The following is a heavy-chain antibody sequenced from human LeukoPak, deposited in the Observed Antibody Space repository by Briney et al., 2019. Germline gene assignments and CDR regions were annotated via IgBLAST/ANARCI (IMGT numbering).Heavy chain of an antibody. D-gene: IGHD2-21*01. Sequence: TSETLTLTCTVSGGSISSYYWSWIRQPPGKGLEWIGEINHSGSTNYNPSLKSRVTISVDTSKDQFSLKLSSVSAADTAVYYCSRGTILWGGSYFDYWGQGTLVTVSS. CDR2: INHSGST. CDR1: GGSISSYY. CDR3: SRGTILWGGSYFDY. J-gene: IGHJ4*02. V-gene: IGHV4-34*01.